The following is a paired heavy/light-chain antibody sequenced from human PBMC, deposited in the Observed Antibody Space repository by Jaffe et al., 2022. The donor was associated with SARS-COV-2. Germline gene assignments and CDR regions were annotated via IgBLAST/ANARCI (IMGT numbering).Light chain of an antibody. CDR3: QQYGSSPT. CDR1: QSVSSSY. V-gene: IGKV3-20*01. CDR2: GAS. J-gene: IGKJ2*01. Sequence: EIVLTQSPGTLSLSPGERATLSCRASQSVSSSYLAWYQQKPGQAPRLLIYGASSRATGIPDRFSGSGSGTDFTLTISRLEPEDFAVYYCQQYGSSPTFGQGTKLEIK.
Heavy chain of an antibody. CDR2: IIPILGIA. J-gene: IGHJ6*02. CDR1: GGTFSSYT. Sequence: QVQLVQSGAEVKKPGSSVKVSCKASGGTFSSYTISWVRQAPGQGLEWMGRIIPILGIANYAQKFQGRVTITADKSTSTAYMELSSLRSEDTAVYYCARDWDLTTVSFEDYYGMDVWGQGTTVTVSS. V-gene: IGHV1-69*08. CDR3: ARDWDLTTVSFEDYYGMDV. D-gene: IGHD4-4*01.